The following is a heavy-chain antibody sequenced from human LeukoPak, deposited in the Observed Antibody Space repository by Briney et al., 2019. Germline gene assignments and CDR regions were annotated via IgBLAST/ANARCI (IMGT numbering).Heavy chain of an antibody. V-gene: IGHV3-11*01. CDR1: GFTFSDYY. D-gene: IGHD6-13*01. CDR2: ISSSGSTI. J-gene: IGHJ4*02. Sequence: GGSLRLSCAAPGFTFSDYYMSWIRQAPGKGLEWVSYISSSGSTIYYADSVKGRFTISRDNAKNSLYLQMNSLRAEDTAVYYCARDDSSWSEGKFDYWGQGTLVTVSS. CDR3: ARDDSSWSEGKFDY.